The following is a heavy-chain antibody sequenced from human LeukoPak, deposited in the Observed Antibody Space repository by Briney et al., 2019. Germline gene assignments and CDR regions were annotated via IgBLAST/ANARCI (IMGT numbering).Heavy chain of an antibody. CDR2: ILYDGSDK. CDR3: AKTLPKLSTVTYYFDY. CDR1: GFTFSSYS. D-gene: IGHD4-17*01. J-gene: IGHJ4*02. V-gene: IGHV3-30-3*02. Sequence: GGSLRLSCAASGFTFSSYSLHWVRQAPGKGLEWVAVILYDGSDKFFADSVKGRFTISRDNSKNTLYLQMNSLRAEDTAVYYCAKTLPKLSTVTYYFDYWGQGTLVTVSS.